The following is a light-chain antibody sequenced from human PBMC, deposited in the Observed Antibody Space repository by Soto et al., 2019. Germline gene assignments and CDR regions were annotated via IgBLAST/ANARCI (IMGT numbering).Light chain of an antibody. CDR2: GAS. CDR3: QQYGTSPWA. CDR1: QNVRNNY. V-gene: IGKV3-20*01. J-gene: IGKJ1*01. Sequence: EAELTQSPGTLSLSPGERATLSCRASQNVRNNYIGWYQQKPGQAPRLLIYGASSRATGVPDRFSGSESGTDFTLTISRLEPEDFAVYYCQQYGTSPWAFGQGTKVDI.